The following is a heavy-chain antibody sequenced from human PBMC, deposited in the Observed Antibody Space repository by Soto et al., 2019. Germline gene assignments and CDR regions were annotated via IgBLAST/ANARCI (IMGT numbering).Heavy chain of an antibody. V-gene: IGHV4-59*01. CDR1: GGSISSYY. CDR3: GRSENWNYVRAGAFDI. Sequence: SETLSLTCTVAGGSISSYYWSWIRQPPGKGLEWIGYIYYSGSTNYNPSLKSRVTISVDTSKNQFSLKLSSVTAADTAVYYCGRSENWNYVRAGAFDIWGQGTMVTVSS. J-gene: IGHJ3*02. CDR2: IYYSGST. D-gene: IGHD1-7*01.